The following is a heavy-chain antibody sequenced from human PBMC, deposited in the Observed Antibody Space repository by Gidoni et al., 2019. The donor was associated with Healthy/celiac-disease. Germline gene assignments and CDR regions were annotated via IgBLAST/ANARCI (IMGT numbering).Heavy chain of an antibody. J-gene: IGHJ4*02. CDR3: ARDQGNDGVFYGY. Sequence: QVQLQESGPGLVKPSQTLSLTCPVSGGSISSGDYYWSWIRQPPGKGLEWIGYIYYSGSTYYNPSLKSRVTISVDTSKNQFSLKLSSVTAADTAVYYCARDQGNDGVFYGYWGQGTLVTVSS. V-gene: IGHV4-30-4*01. D-gene: IGHD1-1*01. CDR1: GGSISSGDYY. CDR2: IYYSGST.